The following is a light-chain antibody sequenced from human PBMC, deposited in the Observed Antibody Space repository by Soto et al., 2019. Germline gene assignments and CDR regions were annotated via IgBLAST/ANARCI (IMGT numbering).Light chain of an antibody. CDR2: CAS. Sequence: EIVMTQSPATLSVSPGERATLSCRASQSVSSNLAWYQQKPGQAPRLLIYCASTRATGIPARLSGSGPGTEITLTISSLQSEDFAVYYCQQYNNWSPVTLGQGTKVDIK. CDR3: QQYNNWSPVT. CDR1: QSVSSN. V-gene: IGKV3-15*01. J-gene: IGKJ1*01.